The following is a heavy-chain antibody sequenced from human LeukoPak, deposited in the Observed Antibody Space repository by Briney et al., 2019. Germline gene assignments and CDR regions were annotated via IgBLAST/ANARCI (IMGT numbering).Heavy chain of an antibody. CDR3: ARGPRGSGSYYKY. CDR1: GGSFSNYY. D-gene: IGHD3-10*01. J-gene: IGHJ4*02. Sequence: PETLSLTCAVYGGSFSNYYWRWIRQSPGKGLECIGEINYSGITNYNPSLKSRVTISVDTSKNQFSLNLSSVTAADTAVYYCARGPRGSGSYYKYWGQGTLVTVSS. CDR2: INYSGIT. V-gene: IGHV4-34*01.